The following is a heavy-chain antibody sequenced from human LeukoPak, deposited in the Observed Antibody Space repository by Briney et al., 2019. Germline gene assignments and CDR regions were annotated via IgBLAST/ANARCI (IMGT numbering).Heavy chain of an antibody. CDR2: IWYDGSNK. Sequence: GGSLRLSCAASGFTFSSYSMHWVRQAPGKGLEWVAVIWYDGSNKYYADSVKGRFTISRDNSKNTLYLQMNSLRAEDTAVYYCARDQGYSSSGGDYWGQGTLVTVSS. J-gene: IGHJ4*02. V-gene: IGHV3-33*01. CDR1: GFTFSSYS. D-gene: IGHD6-13*01. CDR3: ARDQGYSSSGGDY.